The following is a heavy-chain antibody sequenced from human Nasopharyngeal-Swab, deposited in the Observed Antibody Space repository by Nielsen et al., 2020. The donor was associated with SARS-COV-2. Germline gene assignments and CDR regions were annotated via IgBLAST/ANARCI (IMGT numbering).Heavy chain of an antibody. V-gene: IGHV3-30*03. CDR1: GFTFSSYG. Sequence: GGSLRLSCAASGFTFSSYGMHWVRQTPGKGLEWVALISYDGSHKYYADSVKGRFTISRDNSKSTLYLQMNSLRAEDTAVYYCAREYGSGYYYHYFDFWGQGTLVTVSS. CDR3: AREYGSGYYYHYFDF. CDR2: ISYDGSHK. J-gene: IGHJ4*02. D-gene: IGHD3-22*01.